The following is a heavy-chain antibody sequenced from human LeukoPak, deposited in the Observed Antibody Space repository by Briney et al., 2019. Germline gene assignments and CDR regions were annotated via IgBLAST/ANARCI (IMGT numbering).Heavy chain of an antibody. J-gene: IGHJ4*02. Sequence: PGGSLRLSCAASGFTFISYWMSWVRQAPGKGLEWVANIKQDGSEKYYVDSVKGRFTISRDNAKNSLYLQMSSLRVEDTAVYYCARDPRGITALVDYFDYWGQGTLVTVSS. CDR1: GFTFISYW. CDR3: ARDPRGITALVDYFDY. D-gene: IGHD5-18*01. CDR2: IKQDGSEK. V-gene: IGHV3-7*03.